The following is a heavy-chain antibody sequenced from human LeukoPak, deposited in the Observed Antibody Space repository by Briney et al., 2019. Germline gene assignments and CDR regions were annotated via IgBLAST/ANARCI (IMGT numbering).Heavy chain of an antibody. CDR2: INSDGSST. J-gene: IGHJ3*02. CDR3: ARGGGPRITFGGSAFDI. V-gene: IGHV3-74*01. CDR1: GFTFSSYW. D-gene: IGHD3-16*01. Sequence: GGSLRLSCAASGFTFSSYWMHWVRQAPGKGLVWVSRINSDGSSTSYADSVKGRFTISRDNAKNTLYLQMNSLRAEDTAVYYCARGGGPRITFGGSAFDIWGQGTMVTVSS.